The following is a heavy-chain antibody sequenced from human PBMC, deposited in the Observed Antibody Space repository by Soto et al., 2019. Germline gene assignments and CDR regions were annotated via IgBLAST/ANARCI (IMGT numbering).Heavy chain of an antibody. D-gene: IGHD4-17*01. CDR3: AVYGDYALWDY. J-gene: IGHJ4*02. CDR2: INHSGST. Sequence: QVQLQQWGAGLLKPSETLSLTCAVYGGSFSGYYWSWIRQPPGKGLEWIGEINHSGSTNHNPSLKSRVTISVDTSKHQFSLKLSSVTAADTAVYYCAVYGDYALWDYWGQGTLVTVSS. V-gene: IGHV4-34*01. CDR1: GGSFSGYY.